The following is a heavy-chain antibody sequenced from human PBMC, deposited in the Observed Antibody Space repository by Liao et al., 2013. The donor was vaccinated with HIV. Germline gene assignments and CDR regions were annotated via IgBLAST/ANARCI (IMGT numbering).Heavy chain of an antibody. Sequence: QVQLQQWGAGLLKPSETLSLTCAVYGGSFSSHYWSWIRQSPGKGLEWIGEIKHSGSTTHNPSLKSRVTMSVDTSKKQFSLKLSSVTAADTAVYYCAREAYYDFWSGYYGDYFYYMDVWGKGTTVTVSS. CDR2: IKHSGST. V-gene: IGHV4-34*02. CDR3: AREAYYDFWSGYYGDYFYYMDV. J-gene: IGHJ6*03. CDR1: GGSFSSHY. D-gene: IGHD3-3*01.